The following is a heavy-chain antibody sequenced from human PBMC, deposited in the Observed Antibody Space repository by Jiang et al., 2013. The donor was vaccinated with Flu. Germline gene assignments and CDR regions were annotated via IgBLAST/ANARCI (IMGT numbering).Heavy chain of an antibody. CDR2: INPNNGDT. Sequence: SGAEVKKPGASVKVSCEASGYTFVGYYMHWVRQAPGQGLEWMGWINPNNGDTNYAQKFQGRVTMTRDTSVTTAYLELSRLTYDDTAVYYCARDLEYYFDSGNFWGQGTLVTVST. CDR1: GYTFVGYY. V-gene: IGHV1-2*02. CDR3: ARDLEYYFDSGNF. D-gene: IGHD3-10*01. J-gene: IGHJ4*02.